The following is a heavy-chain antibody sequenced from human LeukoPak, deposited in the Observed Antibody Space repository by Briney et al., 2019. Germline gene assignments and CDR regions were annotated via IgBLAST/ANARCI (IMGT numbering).Heavy chain of an antibody. CDR1: GGSFSGYY. V-gene: IGHV4-34*01. CDR3: ARLRIRGY. D-gene: IGHD5-18*01. Sequence: SETLSLTCAVYGGSFSGYYWSWIRQPPGKGLEWIGEINHSGSTNYNPSLKSRVTISVDTSKNQFSLKLSSVTAADTAVYYCARLRIRGYWGQGTLVTVSS. J-gene: IGHJ4*02. CDR2: INHSGST.